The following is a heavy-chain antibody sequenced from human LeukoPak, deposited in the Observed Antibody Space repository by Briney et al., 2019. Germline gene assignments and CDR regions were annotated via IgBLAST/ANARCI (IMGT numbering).Heavy chain of an antibody. J-gene: IGHJ4*02. CDR3: AKDMEPDHSSSQDY. CDR1: GLTFDVYA. V-gene: IGHV3-43*02. D-gene: IGHD6-6*01. CDR2: ISGDGGST. Sequence: GESLRLSCAPSGLTFDVYAIHWVRQAPGKGMEWVSLISGDGGSTYYADSEKGRFTISRDNSKNSLYLQKNGLRTEDTALYYCAKDMEPDHSSSQDYWGQGTLVTVSS.